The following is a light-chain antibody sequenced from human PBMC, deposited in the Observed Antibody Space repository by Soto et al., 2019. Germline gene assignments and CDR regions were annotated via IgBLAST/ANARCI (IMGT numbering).Light chain of an antibody. Sequence: EIVMTQSPATLSVSPGESATLSCRASQSISSELAWYQQKPGQPPRLLIYGASTSATGVPARFTGSGSGSDFTLTLSARQSEDFAVYYCQQAHNWPLTFGQGTRLEI. V-gene: IGKV3-15*01. CDR3: QQAHNWPLT. CDR1: QSISSE. J-gene: IGKJ2*01. CDR2: GAS.